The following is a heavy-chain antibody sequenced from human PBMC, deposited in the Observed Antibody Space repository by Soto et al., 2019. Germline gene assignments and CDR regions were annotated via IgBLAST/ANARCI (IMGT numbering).Heavy chain of an antibody. D-gene: IGHD3-3*01. CDR3: ARGGGVGVAGSAAFDM. Sequence: QLHLVQSGAVVKKPGASVTVSCSASGYPVTAYYMHWVRQAPGRGLEWMGGINPATGAAKYTQTCQGRVTMTRDTSTGTVFMELSGLTSEDTAVFYWARGGGVGVAGSAAFDMWGQGTLVTVSS. J-gene: IGHJ3*02. CDR2: INPATGAA. V-gene: IGHV1-2*02. CDR1: GYPVTAYY.